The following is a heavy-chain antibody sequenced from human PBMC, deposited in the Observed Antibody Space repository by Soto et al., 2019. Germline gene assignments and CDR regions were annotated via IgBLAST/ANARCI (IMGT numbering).Heavy chain of an antibody. D-gene: IGHD6-13*01. J-gene: IGHJ4*02. CDR1: GFTFSSFA. V-gene: IGHV3-23*01. CDR2: ISGSGGST. CDR3: ARGFSAGKGSPSDC. Sequence: GSLRLSCAASGFTFSSFAMSWVRQAPGKGLDWVSAISGSGGSTYSADSVKGRFTISRDNSKNTLYLQMSSLRAEDTAVYYCARGFSAGKGSPSDCWGQGCLCTVAS.